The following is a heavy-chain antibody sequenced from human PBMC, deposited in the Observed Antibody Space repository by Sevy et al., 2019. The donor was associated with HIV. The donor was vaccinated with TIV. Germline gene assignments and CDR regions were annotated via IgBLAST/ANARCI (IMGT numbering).Heavy chain of an antibody. J-gene: IGHJ4*02. CDR1: GFSFRDYA. CDR3: ARGPYSSGLRFDY. CDR2: VSFDGGNK. V-gene: IGHV3-30-3*01. D-gene: IGHD6-19*01. Sequence: GGSLRLSCVASGFSFRDYASHWVRQGPGKGLEWVAVVSFDGGNKYYPDSVKGRFTVSRDNSKNTLYLQMDSLRGEDTAVYYCARGPYSSGLRFDYWGQGTLVTVSS.